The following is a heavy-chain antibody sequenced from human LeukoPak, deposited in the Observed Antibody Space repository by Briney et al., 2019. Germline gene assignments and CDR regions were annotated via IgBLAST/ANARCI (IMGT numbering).Heavy chain of an antibody. J-gene: IGHJ3*02. CDR2: INHSGST. D-gene: IGHD6-25*01. CDR3: ARGRGRSGYQHAFDI. CDR1: GGSFSGYY. Sequence: SETLSLTCAVYGGSFSGYYWSWIRQPPGKGLEWIGEINHSGSTNYNPSLKSRVTISVDTSKNQFSLKLSSVTAADTAVYYCARGRGRSGYQHAFDIWAKGQWSPSLQ. V-gene: IGHV4-34*01.